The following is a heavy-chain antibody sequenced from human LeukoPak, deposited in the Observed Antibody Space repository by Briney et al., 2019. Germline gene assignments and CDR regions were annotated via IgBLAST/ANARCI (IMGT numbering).Heavy chain of an antibody. Sequence: ASVKVSCKASGYTFTSYAMNWVRQAPGQGLEWMGWINTNTGNPTYAQGFPGRFVLSLDTSVSTAYLQISGLEAEDTAVYYCARPNSYQNYYYYYAMDVWGQGTTVTVSS. CDR1: GYTFTSYA. CDR2: INTNTGNP. J-gene: IGHJ6*02. CDR3: ARPNSYQNYYYYYAMDV. D-gene: IGHD1-1*01. V-gene: IGHV7-4-1*02.